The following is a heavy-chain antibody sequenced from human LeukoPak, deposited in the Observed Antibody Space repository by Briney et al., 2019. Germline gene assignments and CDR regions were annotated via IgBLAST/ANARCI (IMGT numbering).Heavy chain of an antibody. Sequence: GRSLRLSCAASGFTFSSYAMHWVRQAPGKGLEWVSYISSSGSTIYYADSVKGRFTISRDNAKNSLYLQMNSLRAEDTAVYYCARRGYDFDYWGQGTLVTVSS. J-gene: IGHJ4*02. V-gene: IGHV3-48*03. CDR1: GFTFSSYA. D-gene: IGHD2-2*01. CDR3: ARRGYDFDY. CDR2: ISSSGSTI.